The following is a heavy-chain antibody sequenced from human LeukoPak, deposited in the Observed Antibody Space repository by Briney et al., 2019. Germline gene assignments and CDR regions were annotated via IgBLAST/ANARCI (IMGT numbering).Heavy chain of an antibody. V-gene: IGHV4-59*08. CDR3: ARHGCSSTSCYYYFDY. CDR2: IFYGGVT. Sequence: PSETLSLTCTVSGGSISGFYWSWIRQPPGKGLEWIAYIFYGGVTNYNPSLKSRVTISVDRSKNQFSLKLSSVTAADTAVYYCARHGCSSTSCYYYFDYWGQGTLVTVSS. CDR1: GGSISGFY. D-gene: IGHD2-2*01. J-gene: IGHJ4*02.